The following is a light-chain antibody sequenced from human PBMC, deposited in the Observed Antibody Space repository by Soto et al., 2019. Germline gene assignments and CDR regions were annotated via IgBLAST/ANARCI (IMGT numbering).Light chain of an antibody. V-gene: IGKV1-33*01. J-gene: IGKJ4*01. CDR2: DAS. CDR3: QQYDNLPLT. Sequence: DSQMTHSPCSLSASVGDRVTITGQASQDISNYLNWYQQKPGKAPKLLIYDASNLETGVPSRFSGSGSGTDFTFTNSSLQPEDIATYYCQQYDNLPLTFGGGTKVDIK. CDR1: QDISNY.